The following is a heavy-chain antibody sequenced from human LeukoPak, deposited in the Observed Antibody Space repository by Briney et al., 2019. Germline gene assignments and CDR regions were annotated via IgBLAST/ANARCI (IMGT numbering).Heavy chain of an antibody. V-gene: IGHV4-59*01. CDR2: IYYSGST. Sequence: SETLSLTCTVSGGSISTYYWSWIRQPPGKGLEWIGYIYYSGSTNYNPSPKSRVTISLDTSRNQFSLKLTSVTAADTAVYYCAREYASAEDYYYYMDVWGKGTTVTVSS. J-gene: IGHJ6*03. CDR3: AREYASAEDYYYYMDV. CDR1: GGSISTYY.